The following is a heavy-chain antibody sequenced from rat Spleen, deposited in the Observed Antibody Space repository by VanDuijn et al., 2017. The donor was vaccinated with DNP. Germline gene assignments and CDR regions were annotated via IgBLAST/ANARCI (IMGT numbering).Heavy chain of an antibody. CDR1: GFTFSDYY. V-gene: IGHV5-22*01. J-gene: IGHJ2*01. Sequence: EVQLVESGGDLVQPGRSLKLSCAASGFTFSDYYMAWVRQTPTEGLAWVAYIGYDGDSNYNGDSVQGRFKISRDIAKSTLYLEMNSLRSEDMATYYCARHVLPLRVWDYWGQGVMVTVSS. CDR3: ARHVLPLRVWDY. D-gene: IGHD1-4*01. CDR2: IGYDGDSN.